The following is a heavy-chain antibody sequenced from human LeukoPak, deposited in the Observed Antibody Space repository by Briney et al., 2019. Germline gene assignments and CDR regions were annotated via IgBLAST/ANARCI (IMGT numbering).Heavy chain of an antibody. CDR1: GYTFTSYA. Sequence: ASVKVSCKASGYTFTSYAMHWVRQAPGQRLEWMGWINAGNGNTKYSQKFQGRVTMTTDTSTSTAYMELRSLRSDDTAVYYCARDWYRIAAAGGGYYFDYWGQGTLVTVSS. J-gene: IGHJ4*02. CDR3: ARDWYRIAAAGGGYYFDY. V-gene: IGHV1-3*01. CDR2: INAGNGNT. D-gene: IGHD6-13*01.